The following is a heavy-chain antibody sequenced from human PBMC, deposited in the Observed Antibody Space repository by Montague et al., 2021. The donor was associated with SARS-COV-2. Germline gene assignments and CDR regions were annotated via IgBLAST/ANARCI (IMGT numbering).Heavy chain of an antibody. CDR1: GDSVSSNSAA. CDR3: ARLLTGSDAFDI. CDR2: TYYRSKWYN. V-gene: IGHV6-1*01. J-gene: IGHJ3*02. Sequence: CTISGDSVSSNSAAWNWIRQSPSRGLEWLGRTYYRSKWYNDYALSVKSRITINPDTSKNQFSLKLSSVTAADTAMFYCARLLTGSDAFDIWGQGTMVTVSS. D-gene: IGHD3-9*01.